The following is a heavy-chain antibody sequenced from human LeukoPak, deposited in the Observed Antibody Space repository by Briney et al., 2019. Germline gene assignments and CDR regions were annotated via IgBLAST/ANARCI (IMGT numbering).Heavy chain of an antibody. CDR1: GGSISSYY. CDR3: ARAKYSSSWRDAFDI. J-gene: IGHJ3*02. D-gene: IGHD6-13*01. V-gene: IGHV4-59*01. Sequence: PSETLSLTCTVSGGSISSYYWSWIRQPPGKGLEWIGYIYYSGSTNYNPSLKGRVTISVDTSKNQFSLKLSSVTAADTAVYYCARAKYSSSWRDAFDIWGQGTMVTVSS. CDR2: IYYSGST.